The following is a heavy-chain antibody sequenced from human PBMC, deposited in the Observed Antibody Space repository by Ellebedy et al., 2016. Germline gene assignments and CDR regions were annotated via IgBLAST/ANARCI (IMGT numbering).Heavy chain of an antibody. V-gene: IGHV3-11*01. CDR2: VSSSGAIK. CDR3: ARGARYAN. D-gene: IGHD2-2*01. J-gene: IGHJ4*02. Sequence: GGSLRLSCAASGFTFRDYYMSWMRQAPGKGPEGVSYVSSSGAIKYYADSVKGRFTISRDDAKTSLYLQMDSLRVEDTAVYYCARGARYANWGQGTLVTASS. CDR1: GFTFRDYY.